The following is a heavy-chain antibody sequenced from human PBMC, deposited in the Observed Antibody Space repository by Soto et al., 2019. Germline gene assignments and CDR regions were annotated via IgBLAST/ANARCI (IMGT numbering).Heavy chain of an antibody. CDR2: IYPGDSDT. D-gene: IGHD2-15*01. CDR3: ARHRPVVSRYYSGMDV. Sequence: LQISCERCGYKINSYWSGGERQSAENGLEWMGIIYPGDSDTRYSPSFQGQVTISADKSISTAYLQWSSLKASDTAMYYCARHRPVVSRYYSGMDVWGQGTTGTGSS. J-gene: IGHJ6*02. CDR1: GYKINSYW. V-gene: IGHV5-51*01.